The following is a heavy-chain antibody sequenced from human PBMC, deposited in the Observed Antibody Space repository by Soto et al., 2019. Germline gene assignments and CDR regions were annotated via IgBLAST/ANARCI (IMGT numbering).Heavy chain of an antibody. J-gene: IGHJ4*02. CDR1: GFTFISFG. CDR3: AKGSTAMTYFDY. Sequence: QVQLVESGGGVVQPGRSLSLSCAASGFTFISFGLHWVRQAPGKGLEWVAVISYDGSNKYYADSVKGRFTISRDNSKNTLYLQMNSLRAEDTAVYYCAKGSTAMTYFDYWGQGTLVTVSS. CDR2: ISYDGSNK. V-gene: IGHV3-30*18. D-gene: IGHD5-18*01.